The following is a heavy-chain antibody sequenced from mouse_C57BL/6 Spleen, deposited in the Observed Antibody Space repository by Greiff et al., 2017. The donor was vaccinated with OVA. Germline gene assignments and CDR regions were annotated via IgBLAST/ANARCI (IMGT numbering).Heavy chain of an antibody. CDR3: ARGVLRYQLRGWYFDV. Sequence: QVQLQQPGAELVKPGASVKMSCKASGYTFTSYWITWVKQRPGQGLEWIGDIYPGSGSTNYNEKFKSNATLTVDTSSSTAYMQLSSLTSEDSAVYYCARGVLRYQLRGWYFDVWGTGTTVTVSS. V-gene: IGHV1-55*01. CDR2: IYPGSGST. D-gene: IGHD1-1*01. J-gene: IGHJ1*03. CDR1: GYTFTSYW.